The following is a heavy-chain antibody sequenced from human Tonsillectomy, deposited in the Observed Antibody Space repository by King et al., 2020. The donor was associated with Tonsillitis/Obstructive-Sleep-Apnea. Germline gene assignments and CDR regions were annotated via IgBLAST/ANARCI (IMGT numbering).Heavy chain of an antibody. D-gene: IGHD5-18*01. V-gene: IGHV1-24*01. J-gene: IGHJ3*02. CDR3: ATGYRYGYSDAFDI. Sequence: VQLVQSGAEVKKPGASVKVSCKVSGYTLTELSMHWVRQAPGKGLEWMGGFDPEDGETIYAQKFQGRVTMTVDTYTDTAYMELSSMRSEDTAVYYCATGYRYGYSDAFDIWGQGTMVTVSS. CDR2: FDPEDGET. CDR1: GYTLTELS.